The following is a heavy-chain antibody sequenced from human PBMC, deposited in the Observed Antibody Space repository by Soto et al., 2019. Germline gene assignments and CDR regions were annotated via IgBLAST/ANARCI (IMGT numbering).Heavy chain of an antibody. J-gene: IGHJ4*02. Sequence: GGSLRLSCASSGFTFSEYAMHWVRQAPGKGLEWVAVISYDGSSKYYRDSVKGRFTISRDNSKNTLFLQMDSLRDEDTAVYYCVRWSKDSYPGSRIFDFWGRGTLVTVS. D-gene: IGHD3-10*01. CDR1: GFTFSEYA. CDR3: VRWSKDSYPGSRIFDF. V-gene: IGHV3-30-3*01. CDR2: ISYDGSSK.